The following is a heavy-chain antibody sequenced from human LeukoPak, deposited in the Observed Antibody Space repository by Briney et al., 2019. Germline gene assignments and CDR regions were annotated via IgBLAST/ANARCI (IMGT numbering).Heavy chain of an antibody. CDR3: ATDPSNYGSGSSFDY. CDR1: GFTFSSYA. J-gene: IGHJ4*02. V-gene: IGHV3-23*01. D-gene: IGHD3-10*01. Sequence: GGSLRLSCGASGFTFSSYAMSWVRQAPGKGLEWVSTISGSGGSTYYADPVKGRFTISRDNSKNTLYLQMNSLRPEDTAVYYCATDPSNYGSGSSFDYWGQGTLVTVSS. CDR2: ISGSGGST.